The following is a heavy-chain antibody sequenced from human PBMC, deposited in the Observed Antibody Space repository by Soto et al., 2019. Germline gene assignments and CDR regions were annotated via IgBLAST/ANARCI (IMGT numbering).Heavy chain of an antibody. J-gene: IGHJ4*02. D-gene: IGHD4-17*01. CDR1: GYTISDYG. V-gene: IGHV1-18*01. CDR3: AGGGLRWITEATFINYYFDC. Sequence: QVQLLQSGAEVKKPGASVKVSCKASGYTISDYGLNWVRQAPGQGHEWMGRINAESGNTNYAQRFQDGVTMTIDASTSTAYIEVRGLRSDDTAVYYCAGGGLRWITEATFINYYFDCWGQGTLVSVCS. CDR2: INAESGNT.